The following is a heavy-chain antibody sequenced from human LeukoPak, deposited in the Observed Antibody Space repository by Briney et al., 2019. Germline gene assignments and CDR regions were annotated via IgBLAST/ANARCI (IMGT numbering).Heavy chain of an antibody. J-gene: IGHJ4*02. D-gene: IGHD2-2*01. Sequence: GASVKVSCKASGGTFSSYAISWVRQAPGQGLGWMGGIIPIFGTANYAQKFQGRVTITADESTSTAYMELSSLRSEDTAVYYCASVTLAEYQLPHFDYWGQGTLVTVSS. V-gene: IGHV1-69*13. CDR1: GGTFSSYA. CDR2: IIPIFGTA. CDR3: ASVTLAEYQLPHFDY.